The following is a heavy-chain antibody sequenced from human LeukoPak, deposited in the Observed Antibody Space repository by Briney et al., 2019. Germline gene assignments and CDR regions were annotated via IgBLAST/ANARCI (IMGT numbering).Heavy chain of an antibody. CDR2: IGVGRSAI. CDR3: ARDHQWAFDI. CDR1: GFPFRSFN. J-gene: IGHJ3*02. V-gene: IGHV3-48*02. D-gene: IGHD2-8*01. Sequence: GSLKLSCAAPGFPFRSFNMKWVPQAPGKGLEWVSYIGVGRSAIYYADSVKGRFTISRDNAKTSLYLQMNSLRDDDTAVYYCARDHQWAFDIWGQGTMVTVSS.